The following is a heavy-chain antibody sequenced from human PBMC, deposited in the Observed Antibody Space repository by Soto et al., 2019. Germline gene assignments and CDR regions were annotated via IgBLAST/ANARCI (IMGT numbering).Heavy chain of an antibody. CDR3: ARSRWPDGRYYYYGMDV. J-gene: IGHJ6*02. D-gene: IGHD6-13*01. Sequence: SVKVSCKASGGTFSSYAISWVRQAPGQGLEWMGGIIPIFGTANYAQKFQGRVTITADKSTSTAYMELSSLRSEDTAVYYCARSRWPDGRYYYYGMDVWGQGTTVTVSS. CDR1: GGTFSSYA. V-gene: IGHV1-69*06. CDR2: IIPIFGTA.